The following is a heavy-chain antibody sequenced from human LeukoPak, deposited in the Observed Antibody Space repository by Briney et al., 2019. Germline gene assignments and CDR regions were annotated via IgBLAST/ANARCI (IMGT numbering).Heavy chain of an antibody. CDR3: ARVGAVAGPSAAFDI. Sequence: PSETLSLTCTVSGGSISSYYWSWIRQPPGKGLEWIGYIYYSGSTNYNPSLKSRVTISVDTSKNQFSLKLSSVTAADTAVYYCARVGAVAGPSAAFDIWGQGTMVTVSS. D-gene: IGHD6-19*01. V-gene: IGHV4-59*08. CDR1: GGSISSYY. CDR2: IYYSGST. J-gene: IGHJ3*02.